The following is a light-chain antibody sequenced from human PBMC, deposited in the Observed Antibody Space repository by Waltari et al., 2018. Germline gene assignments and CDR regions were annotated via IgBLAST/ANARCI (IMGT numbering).Light chain of an antibody. CDR1: ALPKQY. J-gene: IGLJ3*02. V-gene: IGLV3-25*03. CDR2: KDT. Sequence: SYELTQPPSVSVSPGNTARITCSGDALPKQYALWYPQKPGQTPVLIIDKDTQRPSGMPGRFTGSSSGTTVTVTISGVQAEDEADYYCLSADSSGTSKVFGGGTKLTVL. CDR3: LSADSSGTSKV.